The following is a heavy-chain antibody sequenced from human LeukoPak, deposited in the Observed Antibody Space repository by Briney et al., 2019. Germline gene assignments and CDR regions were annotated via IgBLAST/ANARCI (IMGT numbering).Heavy chain of an antibody. D-gene: IGHD3-3*01. V-gene: IGHV4-59*01. Sequence: PSETLSLTCTVSGGSISSYYWSWIRQPPGKGLEWIGYIYYSGSTNYNPSLKSRVTISVDTSKNQFSLKLSSVPAADTAVYYCARAPFLYDFWSGTPRNWYFDLWGRGTLVTVSS. CDR2: IYYSGST. CDR3: ARAPFLYDFWSGTPRNWYFDL. CDR1: GGSISSYY. J-gene: IGHJ2*01.